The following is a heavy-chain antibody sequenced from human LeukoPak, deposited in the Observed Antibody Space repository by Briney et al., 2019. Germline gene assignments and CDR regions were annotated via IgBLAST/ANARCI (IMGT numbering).Heavy chain of an antibody. CDR2: IYYSDTA. CDR3: ARDTTMVPSAFDI. CDR1: GGSISGYF. J-gene: IGHJ3*02. Sequence: SETLSLTCTVSGGSISGYFWSWIRQPPGKGLEWIGYIYYSDTANYNPSLKSRVTISVDTSKNQFSLKLSSVTAADTAVYYCARDTTMVPSAFDIWGQGTMVTVSS. D-gene: IGHD3-10*01. V-gene: IGHV4-59*01.